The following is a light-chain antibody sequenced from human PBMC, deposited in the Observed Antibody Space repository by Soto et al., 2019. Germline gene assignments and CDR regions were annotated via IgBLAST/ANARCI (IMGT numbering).Light chain of an antibody. CDR3: SSYTSITALV. Sequence: QSALTQPASVSGSPGQSITISCTGTSSDVGGYNSVSWYQQNPGEVPKIMIYDVSIRPSGVPDRFSGSKSGNTASLTISGLQAEDEADYYCSSYTSITALVFGTGTKLTVL. CDR2: DVS. J-gene: IGLJ1*01. V-gene: IGLV2-14*01. CDR1: SSDVGGYNS.